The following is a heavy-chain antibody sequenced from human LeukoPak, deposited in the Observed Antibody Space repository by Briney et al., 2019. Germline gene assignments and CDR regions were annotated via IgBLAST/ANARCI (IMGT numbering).Heavy chain of an antibody. D-gene: IGHD3-10*01. CDR1: RGSIRGRRYY. CDR2: IYYNGNT. CDR3: ANLPEGSGSYSFAIDY. Sequence: PSETLSLTCTLSRGSIRGRRYYWGWIRQPPGKGLEWLGSIYYNGNTYYNPSLNSRVTISLDTSKNQFSLKLSSVTAADTAVYYCANLPEGSGSYSFAIDYWGQGTLVIVSS. V-gene: IGHV4-39*01. J-gene: IGHJ4*02.